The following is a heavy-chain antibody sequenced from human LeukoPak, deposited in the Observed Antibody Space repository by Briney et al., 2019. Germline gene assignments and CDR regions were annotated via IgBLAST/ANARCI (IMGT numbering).Heavy chain of an antibody. CDR3: ARGFPRMVRGVYFDY. J-gene: IGHJ4*02. Sequence: SETLSLTCAVYGGSFSGYYWSWIRQPPGKGLEWIGEINHSGSTNYNPSLKGRVTISVDTSKNQFSLKLSSVTAADTAVYYCARGFPRMVRGVYFDYWGQGTLVTVSS. CDR1: GGSFSGYY. CDR2: INHSGST. V-gene: IGHV4-34*01. D-gene: IGHD3-10*01.